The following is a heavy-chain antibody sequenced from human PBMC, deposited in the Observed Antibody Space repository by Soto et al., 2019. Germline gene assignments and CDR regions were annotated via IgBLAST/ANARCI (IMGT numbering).Heavy chain of an antibody. Sequence: VASVKVSCKASGGTFSSYAISWVRQAPGQGLEWMGGIIPIFGTANYAQKFQGRVTITADESTSTAYMELSSLRSEDTAVYYCARGGDNWKNYFDYWGQGTLVTVSS. CDR2: IIPIFGTA. CDR3: ARGGDNWKNYFDY. CDR1: GGTFSSYA. V-gene: IGHV1-69*13. J-gene: IGHJ4*02. D-gene: IGHD1-20*01.